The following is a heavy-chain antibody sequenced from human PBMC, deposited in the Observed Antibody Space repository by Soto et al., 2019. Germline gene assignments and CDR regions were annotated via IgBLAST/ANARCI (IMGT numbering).Heavy chain of an antibody. J-gene: IGHJ4*02. Sequence: ASVKVSCKASGYTFTSYGISWVRQAPGQGLEWMGWISAYNGNTNYAQKLQGRVTMTTDTSTSTAYMELRSLRSDDTAVYYCARGVVVDYYDSSGYRYTDYWDQATLVTVSS. V-gene: IGHV1-18*01. CDR3: ARGVVVDYYDSSGYRYTDY. CDR1: GYTFTSYG. D-gene: IGHD3-22*01. CDR2: ISAYNGNT.